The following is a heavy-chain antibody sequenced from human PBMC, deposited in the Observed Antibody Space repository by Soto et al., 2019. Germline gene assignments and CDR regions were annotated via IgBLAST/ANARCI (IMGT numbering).Heavy chain of an antibody. D-gene: IGHD1-26*01. J-gene: IGHJ3*02. CDR3: ARNGREVKNAFDI. V-gene: IGHV3-48*03. CDR2: ISSSGSTI. CDR1: GFTFSSYD. Sequence: GGSLRLSCAASGFTFSSYDMNWVRQAPGKGLEWVSYISSSGSTIYSAASVKGLFTISRDNAKNSLYLLLHNLRAQDPAVYFCARNGREVKNAFDIWGQGTMVTVSS.